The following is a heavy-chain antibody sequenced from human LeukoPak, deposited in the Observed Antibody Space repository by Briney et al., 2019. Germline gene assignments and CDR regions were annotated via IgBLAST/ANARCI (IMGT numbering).Heavy chain of an antibody. Sequence: GGSLRRSCAASGFTFSNYAMHWVRQAPGKGLEWVAVISYNGSNKYYADSVKGRFTISRDNSKNTLYLQMNSLRAEDTAVYYCAKDSPPLGRAFDIWGQGTMVTVSS. CDR3: AKDSPPLGRAFDI. CDR1: GFTFSNYA. D-gene: IGHD2-15*01. CDR2: ISYNGSNK. V-gene: IGHV3-30-3*01. J-gene: IGHJ3*02.